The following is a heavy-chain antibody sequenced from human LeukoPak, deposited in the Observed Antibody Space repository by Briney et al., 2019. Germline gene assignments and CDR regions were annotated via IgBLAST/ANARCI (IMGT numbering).Heavy chain of an antibody. CDR2: INPNSGGT. D-gene: IGHD2-2*02. J-gene: IGHJ4*02. CDR3: ARGTSANGYCSSTSCYTFY. Sequence: GASVKVSCKASAYTFTSYDINWVRQATGQGLEWMGWINPNSGGTNYAQKFQGRVTMTRDTSISTAYMELSRLRSDDTAVYYCARGTSANGYCSSTSCYTFYWGQGTLVTVSS. CDR1: AYTFTSYD. V-gene: IGHV1-2*02.